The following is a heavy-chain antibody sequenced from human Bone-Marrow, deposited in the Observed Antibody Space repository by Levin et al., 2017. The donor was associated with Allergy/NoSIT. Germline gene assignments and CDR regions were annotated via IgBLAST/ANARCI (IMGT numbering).Heavy chain of an antibody. V-gene: IGHV2-5*02. Sequence: SGPTLVKPTETLTLTCTVSGFSLSSSSVGVGWVRQAPGKALEWLALIYWDDDKRYNPSLNDRLTVTKDTSKNQVVLTMTNLDPADTATYYCAHRLVAFVSRAFDFWGQGMRVTVSS. CDR3: AHRLVAFVSRAFDF. J-gene: IGHJ3*01. CDR1: GFSLSSSSVG. D-gene: IGHD2-8*02. CDR2: IYWDDDK.